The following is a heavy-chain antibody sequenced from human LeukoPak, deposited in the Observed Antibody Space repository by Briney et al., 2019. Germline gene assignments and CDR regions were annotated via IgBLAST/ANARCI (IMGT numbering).Heavy chain of an antibody. D-gene: IGHD2-15*01. Sequence: GGSLRLSCAASGFTFSSYSMNWVRQDPGKGLEWVSSISTSSSYIYYADSVKGRFTISRDNAKNSLYLQMNSLRAEDTAVYYCARRRGSPDAFDIWGQGTMVTVSS. J-gene: IGHJ3*02. CDR3: ARRRGSPDAFDI. CDR1: GFTFSSYS. CDR2: ISTSSSYI. V-gene: IGHV3-21*01.